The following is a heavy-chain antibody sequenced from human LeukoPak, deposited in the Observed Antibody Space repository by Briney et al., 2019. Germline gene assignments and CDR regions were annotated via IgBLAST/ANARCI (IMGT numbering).Heavy chain of an antibody. D-gene: IGHD3-10*02. Sequence: ASVKVSCKASGGTFSSYAISWVRQAPGQGLEWMGGIIPIFGTANYAQKFQGRVTITADKSTSTAYMELSSLRSEDTAAYYCARGQLGRGGCSGSFYYYYYMDVWGKGTTVTVSS. J-gene: IGHJ6*03. CDR3: ARGQLGRGGCSGSFYYYYYMDV. V-gene: IGHV1-69*06. CDR1: GGTFSSYA. CDR2: IIPIFGTA.